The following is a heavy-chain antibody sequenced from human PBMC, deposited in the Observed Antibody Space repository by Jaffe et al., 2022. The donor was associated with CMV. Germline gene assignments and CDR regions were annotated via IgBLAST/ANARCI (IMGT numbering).Heavy chain of an antibody. CDR1: GFTFDDYA. D-gene: IGHD3-3*01. CDR2: ISWNSGSI. CDR3: AKDIGLRFLEWLLLSGFDY. Sequence: EVQLVESGGGLVQPGRSLRLSCAASGFTFDDYAMHWVRQAPGKGLEWVSGISWNSGSIGYADSVKGRFTISRDNAKNSLYLQMNSLRAEDTALYYCAKDIGLRFLEWLLLSGFDYWGQGTLVTVSS. J-gene: IGHJ4*02. V-gene: IGHV3-9*01.